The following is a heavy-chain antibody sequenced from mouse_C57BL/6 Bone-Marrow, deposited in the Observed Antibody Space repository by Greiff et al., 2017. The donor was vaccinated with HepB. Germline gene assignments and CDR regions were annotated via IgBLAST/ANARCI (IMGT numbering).Heavy chain of an antibody. CDR3: ARSNWAWFAY. Sequence: SGPELVKPGASVKISCKASGYSFTGYYMNWVKQSPEKSLEWIGEINPSTGGTTYNQKFKAKATLTVDKSSSTAYMQLKSLTSEDSAVYYCARSNWAWFAYWGQGTLVTVSA. V-gene: IGHV1-42*01. CDR2: INPSTGGT. D-gene: IGHD4-1*01. J-gene: IGHJ3*01. CDR1: GYSFTGYY.